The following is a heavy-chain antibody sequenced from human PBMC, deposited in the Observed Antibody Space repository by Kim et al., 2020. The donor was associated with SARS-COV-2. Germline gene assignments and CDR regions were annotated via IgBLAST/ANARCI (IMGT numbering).Heavy chain of an antibody. CDR1: GFTFSDYW. Sequence: GGSLRLSCAASGFTFSDYWMHWVRQAPGKGLLWVSRINSARLTTNYADSVKGRFTISRDTAKNTIYLQMNSLRAEDTAVYYCARSSSWYFDLWGRGTLVTVSS. CDR3: ARSSSWYFDL. V-gene: IGHV3-74*01. J-gene: IGHJ2*01. CDR2: INSARLTT.